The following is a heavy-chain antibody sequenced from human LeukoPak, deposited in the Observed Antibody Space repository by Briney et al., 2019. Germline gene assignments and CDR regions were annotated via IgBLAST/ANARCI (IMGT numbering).Heavy chain of an antibody. CDR1: GYSFTNYW. CDR2: IYPGDSDT. Sequence: KPGESLKISCQGSGYSFTNYWIAWVRQMPGKGLEWMGIIYPGDSDTRYSPSFQGHETISADKSISTAYLQWSSLKASDTAMYYCARQSGSGGGNFDYWGQGTLVTVSS. CDR3: ARQSGSGGGNFDY. J-gene: IGHJ4*02. V-gene: IGHV5-51*01. D-gene: IGHD2-15*01.